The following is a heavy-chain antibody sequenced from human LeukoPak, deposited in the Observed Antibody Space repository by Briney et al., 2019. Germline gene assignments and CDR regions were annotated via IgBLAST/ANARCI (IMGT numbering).Heavy chain of an antibody. Sequence: ASVKVSCKASGYTFTSYDINWVRQATGQGLEWMGWISAYNGNTNYAQKLQGRVTMTTDTSTSTAYMELRSLRSDDTAVYYCARGDGYSYGYYFDYWGQGTLVTVSS. CDR1: GYTFTSYD. D-gene: IGHD5-18*01. CDR2: ISAYNGNT. V-gene: IGHV1-18*01. J-gene: IGHJ4*02. CDR3: ARGDGYSYGYYFDY.